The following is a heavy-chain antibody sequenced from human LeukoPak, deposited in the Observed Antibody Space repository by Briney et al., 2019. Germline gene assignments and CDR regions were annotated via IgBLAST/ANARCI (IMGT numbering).Heavy chain of an antibody. V-gene: IGHV4-39*01. CDR1: GGSISSSSYY. CDR3: ARLRAVAGPGGHAFDI. J-gene: IGHJ3*02. CDR2: IYYSGST. D-gene: IGHD6-19*01. Sequence: NSSETLSLTCTVSGGSISSSSYYWGWIRQPPGKGLEWIGSIYYSGSTYYNPSLKSRVTISVDTSKNQFSLKLSSVTAADTAVYYCARLRAVAGPGGHAFDIWGQGTMVTVSS.